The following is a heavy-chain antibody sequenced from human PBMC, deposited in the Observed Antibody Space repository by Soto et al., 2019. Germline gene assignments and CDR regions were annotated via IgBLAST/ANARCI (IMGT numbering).Heavy chain of an antibody. Sequence: QVQLQESGPGLVKPSQTLPLTCSVSGGSITSIGYCWTWIRQHPGKGLEWIGSTEYSGRTYYNPSLEGRVTMSVDTSKNHFSLSLSSVTAADTAIYFCARDINRRFDYWGQGTLVTVSS. CDR3: ARDINRRFDY. D-gene: IGHD3-10*01. J-gene: IGHJ4*02. CDR1: GGSITSIGYC. CDR2: TEYSGRT. V-gene: IGHV4-31*03.